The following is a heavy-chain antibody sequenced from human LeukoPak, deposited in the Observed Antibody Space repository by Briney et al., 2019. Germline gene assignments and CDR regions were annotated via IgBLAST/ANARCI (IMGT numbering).Heavy chain of an antibody. D-gene: IGHD4-17*01. CDR1: GFTFSSYS. J-gene: IGHJ4*02. Sequence: GGSLRLSCAASGFTFSSYSMNWVRQAPGKGLEWVSYISSSSSTIYYADSVKGRFTISRDNAKNSLYLQMNSLRAEDTAVYYCAKGTDYGDYAYFDYWGQGTLVTVSS. CDR3: AKGTDYGDYAYFDY. V-gene: IGHV3-48*01. CDR2: ISSSSSTI.